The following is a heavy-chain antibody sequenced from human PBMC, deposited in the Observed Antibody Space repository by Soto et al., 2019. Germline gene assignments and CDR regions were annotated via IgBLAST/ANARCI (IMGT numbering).Heavy chain of an antibody. J-gene: IGHJ4*02. Sequence: GESLKISCKGSGYSFTNYWIGWVRQMPGKGLEWMGIIYPGDSDTKYSPSFQGQVTISADKSINTAYLQWSSLKASDTAMYYCARNRGRITILGVDQIYYFDNWGQGTLVTVSS. CDR2: IYPGDSDT. V-gene: IGHV5-51*01. CDR1: GYSFTNYW. D-gene: IGHD3-3*01. CDR3: ARNRGRITILGVDQIYYFDN.